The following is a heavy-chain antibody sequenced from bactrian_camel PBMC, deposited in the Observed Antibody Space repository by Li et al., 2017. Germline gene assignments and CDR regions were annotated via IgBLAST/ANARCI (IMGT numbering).Heavy chain of an antibody. CDR3: AAEGDYSDIDVGADFGY. V-gene: IGHV3S1*01. CDR1: GWPYSSYS. Sequence: HVQLVESGGGSVQAGGSLRLSCATSGWPYSSYSMGWFRQAPGKEREGVAAISTIYTGIRSTVYADSVRGRFTPSRDNAKNTMWLQMNSLKDEDTAVYYCAAEGDYSDIDVGADFGYWGQGTQVTVS. D-gene: IGHD4*01. J-gene: IGHJ6*01. CDR2: IYTGIRST.